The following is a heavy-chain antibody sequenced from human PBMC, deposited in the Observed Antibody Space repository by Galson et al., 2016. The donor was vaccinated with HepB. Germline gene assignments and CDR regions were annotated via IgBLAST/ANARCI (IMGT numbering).Heavy chain of an antibody. J-gene: IGHJ4*02. Sequence: SVKVSCKASGDALRNLAINWVRQAPGQGLEWMGGIVSIIGTGNYAQKFQDRLTIVADKSTSTNYMELRSLRSEDTAVYYCARESDGAYFDYWGQGTLVSVSS. V-gene: IGHV1-69*06. CDR2: IVSIIGTG. CDR3: ARESDGAYFDY. CDR1: GDALRNLA. D-gene: IGHD3-16*01.